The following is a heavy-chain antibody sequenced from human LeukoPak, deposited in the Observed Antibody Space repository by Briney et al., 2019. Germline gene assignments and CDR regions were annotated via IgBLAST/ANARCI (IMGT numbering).Heavy chain of an antibody. V-gene: IGHV3-21*04. CDR1: GFTFSSYT. CDR2: ISSSSSYI. J-gene: IGHJ3*02. Sequence: GGSLRLSCAASGFTFSSYTMNWVRQAPGKGLEWVSSISSSSSYIYYADSVKGRFTISRDNSKNTLYLQMNSLRAEDTAVYYCARGGSYLSAFDIWGQGTMVTVSS. CDR3: ARGGSYLSAFDI. D-gene: IGHD1-26*01.